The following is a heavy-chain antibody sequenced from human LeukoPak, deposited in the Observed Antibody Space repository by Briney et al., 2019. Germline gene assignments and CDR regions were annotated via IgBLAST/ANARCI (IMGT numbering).Heavy chain of an antibody. CDR2: ISNDGITK. CDR3: ASADYCIGDCYHAAFDI. CDR1: RFTFSNYA. D-gene: IGHD2-21*02. V-gene: IGHV3-30-3*01. J-gene: IGHJ3*02. Sequence: QPGGSLRLSCEASRFTFSNYAFDWVRQAPGKGLGWVAVISNDGITKYYADSVKGRFTISRDNSKNTLYLEMNSLTREDTAVYYCASADYCIGDCYHAAFDIWGQGTVVTVSS.